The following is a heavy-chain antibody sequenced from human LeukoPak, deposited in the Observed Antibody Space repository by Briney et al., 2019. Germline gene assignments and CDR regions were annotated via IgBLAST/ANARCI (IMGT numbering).Heavy chain of an antibody. D-gene: IGHD1-26*01. Sequence: PGGSLRLSCAASGFTFSSYSMNWVRQAPGKGLEWVSYISSSSSTIYYADSVKGRFTISRDNTKSSLYLQMNSLRAEDTAVYYCARVAIGSYSPYFDYWGQGTLVTVSS. CDR3: ARVAIGSYSPYFDY. J-gene: IGHJ4*02. CDR2: ISSSSSTI. V-gene: IGHV3-48*04. CDR1: GFTFSSYS.